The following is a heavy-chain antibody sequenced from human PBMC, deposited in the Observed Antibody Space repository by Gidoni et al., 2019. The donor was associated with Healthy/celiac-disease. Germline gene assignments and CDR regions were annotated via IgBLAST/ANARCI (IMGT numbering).Heavy chain of an antibody. CDR3: ARGTSIAARPKGYNWFDP. CDR2: INHSGST. CDR1: GGSFSGYY. D-gene: IGHD6-6*01. J-gene: IGHJ5*02. V-gene: IGHV4-34*01. Sequence: QVQLQQWGAGLLKPSETLSLTCAVYGGSFSGYYWNWIRQPPGKGLEWIGEINHSGSTNYNPSLKSRVTMSVDTSKNQFSLKLSSVTAADTAVYYCARGTSIAARPKGYNWFDPWGQGTLVTVSS.